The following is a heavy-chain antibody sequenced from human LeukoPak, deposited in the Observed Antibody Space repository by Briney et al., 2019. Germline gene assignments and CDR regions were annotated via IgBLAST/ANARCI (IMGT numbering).Heavy chain of an antibody. J-gene: IGHJ4*02. CDR1: GGSFSGYY. CDR2: INHSGST. Sequence: SETLSLTCAVYGGSFSGYYWSWIRQPPGKGLEWIGEINHSGSTNYNPSLKSRVTISVDTSKNQFSLKLSSVTAADTAVYYCARGLGYCSGGSCYYFDYWGQGTLVTVSS. CDR3: ARGLGYCSGGSCYYFDY. D-gene: IGHD2-15*01. V-gene: IGHV4-34*01.